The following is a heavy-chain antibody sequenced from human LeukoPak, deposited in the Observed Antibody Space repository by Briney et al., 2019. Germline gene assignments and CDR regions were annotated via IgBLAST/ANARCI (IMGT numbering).Heavy chain of an antibody. Sequence: PGGTLRLSCAASGFTFSIHGMNWVRQGPGKGLEWVSSISSSSSYIYYADSVKGRFTISRDNAKNSLYLQMNSLRAEDTAVYYCAREGYRAYYMDVWGKGTTVTVSS. V-gene: IGHV3-21*01. D-gene: IGHD6-13*01. J-gene: IGHJ6*03. CDR2: ISSSSSYI. CDR3: AREGYRAYYMDV. CDR1: GFTFSIHG.